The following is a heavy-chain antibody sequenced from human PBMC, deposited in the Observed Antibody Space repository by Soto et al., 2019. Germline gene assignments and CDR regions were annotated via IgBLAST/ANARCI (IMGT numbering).Heavy chain of an antibody. CDR2: ISSSSSYK. J-gene: IGHJ6*03. CDR3: ARVFGYCSGGSCYSAYYYYMDL. D-gene: IGHD2-15*01. V-gene: IGHV3-21*01. CDR1: GFTFSSYS. Sequence: GGSLRLSCAASGFTFSSYSMNWVRQAPGKGLEWVSSISSSSSYKYYADSVKGRFTISRDNAKNSLYLQMNSLRAEDTAVYYCARVFGYCSGGSCYSAYYYYMDLWGKGTTVTVSS.